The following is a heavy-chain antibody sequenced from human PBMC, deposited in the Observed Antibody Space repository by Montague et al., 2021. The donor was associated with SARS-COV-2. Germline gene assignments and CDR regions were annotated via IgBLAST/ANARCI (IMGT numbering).Heavy chain of an antibody. CDR1: GDSIRSSGYY. J-gene: IGHJ5*02. CDR2: VYYSGST. Sequence: SETLSLTCSLSGDSIRSSGYYWGWIRQPPGKGLEWIGTVYYSGSTNYNPSLKSRVTMPVDTSKNQFSLELRSVTAADTAVYYCARLGFVELWLNLGWFDPWGQGTLVTVSS. CDR3: ARLGFVELWLNLGWFDP. D-gene: IGHD3-16*02. V-gene: IGHV4-39*01.